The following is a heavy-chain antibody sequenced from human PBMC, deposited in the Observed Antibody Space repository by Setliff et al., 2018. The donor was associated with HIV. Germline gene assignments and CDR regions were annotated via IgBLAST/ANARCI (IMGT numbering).Heavy chain of an antibody. CDR1: GFTFSSFG. CDR2: IWYDGSNK. J-gene: IGHJ4*02. Sequence: PGGSLRLSCAASGFTFSSFGMHWVRQAPGKGLEWVSVIWYDGSNKYYGDSVKGRFTISRDNSKNTLYLQMNSLRAEDTAIYYCAKDPRKGGDYGGFDQWGQGTLVTVSS. CDR3: AKDPRKGGDYGGFDQ. V-gene: IGHV3-33*06. D-gene: IGHD4-17*01.